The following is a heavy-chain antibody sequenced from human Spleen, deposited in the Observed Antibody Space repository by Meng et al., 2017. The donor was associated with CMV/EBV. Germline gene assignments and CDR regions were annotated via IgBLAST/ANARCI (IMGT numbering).Heavy chain of an antibody. CDR3: ATYCTSITCWDY. D-gene: IGHD2-2*01. CDR1: GFIFNSYT. V-gene: IGHV3-21*01. J-gene: IGHJ4*02. Sequence: CAASGFIFNSYTMNWVRPPPGQGLEWVSSISSSGDHIFYADSVRGRFTISRDNAKNSLFLQMNSLRAEDTAVYYCATYCTSITCWDYWGQGTLVTVSS. CDR2: ISSSGDHI.